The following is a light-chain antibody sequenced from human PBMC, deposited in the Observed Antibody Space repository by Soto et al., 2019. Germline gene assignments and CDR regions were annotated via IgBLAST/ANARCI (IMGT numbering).Light chain of an antibody. CDR2: GAS. CDR3: QQYGSSIQT. V-gene: IGKV3-20*01. Sequence: EIVMTQSPATLSVSPGERATLSCRASQSVSNYLAWYQQRPGQPPNLLIFGASHRAPDIPDRFSGSGSGTDFTLTISRLEPEDFAVYYCQQYGSSIQTFGQGTKVEIK. J-gene: IGKJ1*01. CDR1: QSVSNY.